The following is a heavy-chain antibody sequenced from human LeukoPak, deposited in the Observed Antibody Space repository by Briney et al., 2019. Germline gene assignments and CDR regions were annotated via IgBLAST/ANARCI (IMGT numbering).Heavy chain of an antibody. J-gene: IGHJ3*02. CDR3: ARDNSGGYRPAGAFDI. Sequence: SQTLSLTCAISGDSVSRNSAAWNWVRLSPSRGLEWLGRTYYRSKWFNDYALYVKSRITINPDTSKNQFPLQLNSVTPEDTAVYYCARDNSGGYRPAGAFDIWGQGTMLTVSS. CDR1: GDSVSRNSAA. CDR2: TYYRSKWFN. D-gene: IGHD6-25*01. V-gene: IGHV6-1*01.